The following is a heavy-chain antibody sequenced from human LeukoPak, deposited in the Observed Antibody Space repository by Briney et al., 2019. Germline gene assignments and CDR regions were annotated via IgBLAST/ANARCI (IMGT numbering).Heavy chain of an antibody. CDR3: ARELSDFWSGRTIDY. J-gene: IGHJ4*02. Sequence: SETLSLTCAVYGGSFSGYYWSWIRQPPGKGLEWIGEINHSGSTNYNPSLKSRVTISVDTSKNQLSLKLSSVTAADTAVYYCARELSDFWSGRTIDYWGQGTLVTVSS. D-gene: IGHD3-3*01. CDR1: GGSFSGYY. V-gene: IGHV4-34*01. CDR2: INHSGST.